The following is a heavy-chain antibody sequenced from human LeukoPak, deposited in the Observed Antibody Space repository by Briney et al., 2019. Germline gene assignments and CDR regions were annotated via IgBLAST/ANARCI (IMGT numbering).Heavy chain of an antibody. V-gene: IGHV3-11*04. CDR1: GFTFSDYY. J-gene: IGHJ5*02. D-gene: IGHD3-10*01. CDR3: ARPSRVRSLAYNWFDP. Sequence: PGGSLRLSCAASGFTFSDYYMSWIRQAPGKGLEWVSYISSSGSTIYYADSVKGRFTVSRDNAKNSLYLQMNSLRAEDTAVYYCARPSRVRSLAYNWFDPRGQGTLVNVPS. CDR2: ISSSGSTI.